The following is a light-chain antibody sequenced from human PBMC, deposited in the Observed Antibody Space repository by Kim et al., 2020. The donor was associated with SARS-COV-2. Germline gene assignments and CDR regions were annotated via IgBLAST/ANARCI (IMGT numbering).Light chain of an antibody. V-gene: IGLV2-14*01. J-gene: IGLJ2*01. Sequence: GQSITIAGTGTSRDVGGYTTGSWYKRHPGKAPKLMIYEVTKRPSGVSNRFTGAKAGNTAALTTSGLQAEDEADYYCSSYTSSSTLVFGGGTQLTVL. CDR2: EVT. CDR1: SRDVGGYTT. CDR3: SSYTSSSTLV.